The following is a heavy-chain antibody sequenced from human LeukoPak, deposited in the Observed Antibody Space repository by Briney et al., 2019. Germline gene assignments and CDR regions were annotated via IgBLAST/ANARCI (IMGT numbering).Heavy chain of an antibody. J-gene: IGHJ3*02. V-gene: IGHV4-34*01. Sequence: SETLSLTCAVYGGSFSGYYGSWIRQPPGKGLEWIGEINHSGSTNYNPSLKSRVTISVDTSKNQFSLKLSSVTAADTAVYYCARGVVVPAAAGAFDIWGQGTMVTVSS. CDR3: ARGVVVPAAAGAFDI. CDR1: GGSFSGYY. CDR2: INHSGST. D-gene: IGHD2-2*01.